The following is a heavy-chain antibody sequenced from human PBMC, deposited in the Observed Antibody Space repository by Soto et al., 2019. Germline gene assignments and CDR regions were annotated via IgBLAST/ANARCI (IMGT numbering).Heavy chain of an antibody. CDR3: ARDVGLSGTAYNWFDP. J-gene: IGHJ5*02. Sequence: GASVKVSCKASGGTFSSYAISWVRQAPGQGLEWMGGIIPIFGTANYAQKFQGRVTITADKSTSTAYMELSSLRSEDTAVYYCARDVGLSGTAYNWFDPWGQGTLVTAPQ. CDR2: IIPIFGTA. D-gene: IGHD2-15*01. CDR1: GGTFSSYA. V-gene: IGHV1-69*06.